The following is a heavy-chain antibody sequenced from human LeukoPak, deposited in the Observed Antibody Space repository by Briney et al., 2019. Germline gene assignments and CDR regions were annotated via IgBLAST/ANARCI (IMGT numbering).Heavy chain of an antibody. J-gene: IGHJ6*03. CDR2: IYYSGST. Sequence: SETLSLTCTVSGGSISSSSYYWGWIRQPPGKGLEWIGSIYYSGSTYYNPSLKSRVTMSVDTSKNQFSLKLSSVTAADTAVYYCARGRRYYDNRSHYYYYYMDVWGKGTTVTISS. CDR1: GGSISSSSYY. D-gene: IGHD3-22*01. V-gene: IGHV4-39*07. CDR3: ARGRRYYDNRSHYYYYYMDV.